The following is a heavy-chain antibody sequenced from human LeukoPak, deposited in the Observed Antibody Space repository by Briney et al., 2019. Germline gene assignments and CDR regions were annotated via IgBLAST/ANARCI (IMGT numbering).Heavy chain of an antibody. J-gene: IGHJ5*02. Sequence: AGGSLRLSCAASGFTFSSYWMSWVRQAPGKGMEWLANIKHDGREKYYVDSVKGRFTISRDNAKNSLYLQMNSLRAEDTSVYYCVRCNSGSNWFDPWGQGTLVIVSS. CDR1: GFTFSSYW. CDR3: VRCNSGSNWFDP. D-gene: IGHD3-10*01. V-gene: IGHV3-7*01. CDR2: IKHDGREK.